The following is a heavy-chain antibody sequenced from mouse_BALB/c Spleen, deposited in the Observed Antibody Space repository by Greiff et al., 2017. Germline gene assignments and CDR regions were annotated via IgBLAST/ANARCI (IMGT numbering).Heavy chain of an antibody. CDR3: VPNYYGSSNAMDY. CDR2: IWGGGST. CDR1: GFSLSRYS. Sequence: VNLVESGPGLVAPSQSLSITCTVSGFSLSRYSVHWVRQPPGKGLEWLGMIWGGGSTDYNSALKSRLSISKDNSKSQVFLKMNSLQTDDTAMYYCVPNYYGSSNAMDYWGQGTSVTVSS. V-gene: IGHV2-6-4*01. J-gene: IGHJ4*01. D-gene: IGHD1-1*01.